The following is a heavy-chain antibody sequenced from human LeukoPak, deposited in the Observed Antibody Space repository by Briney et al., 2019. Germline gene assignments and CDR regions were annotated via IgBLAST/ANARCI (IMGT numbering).Heavy chain of an antibody. J-gene: IGHJ4*02. D-gene: IGHD5-12*01. CDR3: AREGSGYSGYAPFRY. CDR2: IYYSGST. V-gene: IGHV4-39*07. Sequence: SETLSLTCTVSGGSISSSSYYWGWIRQPPGTGLEWIGSIYYSGSTYYNPSLKSRVTISVDTSKNQFSLKLSSVTAADTAVYYCAREGSGYSGYAPFRYWGQGTLVTVSS. CDR1: GGSISSSSYY.